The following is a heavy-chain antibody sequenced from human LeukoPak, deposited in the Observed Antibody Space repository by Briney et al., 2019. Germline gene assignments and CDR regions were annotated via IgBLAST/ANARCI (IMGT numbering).Heavy chain of an antibody. V-gene: IGHV1-46*01. J-gene: IGHJ5*02. CDR1: GYTFTSYY. CDR2: INPSGGST. D-gene: IGHD2-2*01. Sequence: ASVKVFCKASGYTFTSYYMHWVRQAPGQGLEWMGIINPSGGSTSYAPKFQGRVTMTRDTSTSTVYMELSSLRSEDTAVYFCARDACSSAICQAGGNWFDPWGQGTLVIVS. CDR3: ARDACSSAICQAGGNWFDP.